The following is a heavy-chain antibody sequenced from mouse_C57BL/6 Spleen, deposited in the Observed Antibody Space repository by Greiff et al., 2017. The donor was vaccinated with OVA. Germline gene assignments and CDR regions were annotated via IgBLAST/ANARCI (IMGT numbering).Heavy chain of an antibody. Sequence: LQQPGAELVRPGSSVKLSCKASGYTFTSYRMDWVKQRPGQGLEWIGNIYPSDSETHYNQKFKDKATLTVDKSSSTAYMQLSSLTSEDSAVYYCARGGFHWYFDVWGGGTTVTVSS. J-gene: IGHJ1*01. CDR1: GYTFTSYR. V-gene: IGHV1-61*01. CDR3: ARGGFHWYFDV. CDR2: IYPSDSET.